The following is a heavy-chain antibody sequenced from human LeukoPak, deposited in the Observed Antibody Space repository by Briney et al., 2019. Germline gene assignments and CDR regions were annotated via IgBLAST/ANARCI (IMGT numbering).Heavy chain of an antibody. J-gene: IGHJ4*02. CDR1: GITLSNYG. CDR3: ARDRDWSFDY. Sequence: GGSLRLSCRVSGITLSNYGMSWVRQAPGKGLEWVAGISGSGGSTNYADSVKGRFTISRDNPKNTLYLQMSSLRAEDTAVYYCARDRDWSFDYWGQGTLVTVSS. D-gene: IGHD3-9*01. CDR2: ISGSGGST. V-gene: IGHV3-23*01.